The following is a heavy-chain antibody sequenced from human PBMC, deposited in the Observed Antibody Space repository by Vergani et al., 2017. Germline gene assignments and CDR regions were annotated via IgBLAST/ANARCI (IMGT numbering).Heavy chain of an antibody. CDR3: ARSIVSRNPPDYFDN. CDR2: VDDSGYF. CDR1: GSSLSGSS. J-gene: IGHJ4*02. Sequence: QVQLQESGPGLVRPSETLSLTCTVSGSSLSGSSWNWIRQTPGAGLEWIGYVDDSGYFHYNPSLKTRVSMSSDTSNNQLSLLLSSVTVADTAVYYCARSIVSRNPPDYFDNWGQGTLVTVSS. D-gene: IGHD1-14*01. V-gene: IGHV4-59*01.